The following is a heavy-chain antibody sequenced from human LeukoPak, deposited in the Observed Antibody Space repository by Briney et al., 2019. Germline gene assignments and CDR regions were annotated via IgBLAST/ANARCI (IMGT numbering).Heavy chain of an antibody. D-gene: IGHD6-19*01. CDR2: ISWNSGSI. V-gene: IGHV3-9*01. Sequence: PGRSLRLSCAASGFTFDDYAMHWVRQAPGKGLEWVSGISWNSGSIGYADSVKGRFTISSDNAKNSLYLQMNSLRAEDTALYYCAKGSSGWTSDAFDIWGQGTMVTVSS. J-gene: IGHJ3*02. CDR3: AKGSSGWTSDAFDI. CDR1: GFTFDDYA.